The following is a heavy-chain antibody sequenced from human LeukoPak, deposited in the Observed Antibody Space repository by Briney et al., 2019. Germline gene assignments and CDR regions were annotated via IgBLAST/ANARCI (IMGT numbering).Heavy chain of an antibody. CDR3: ARSAYSSSSGD. D-gene: IGHD4-11*01. J-gene: IGHJ4*02. V-gene: IGHV1-46*01. Sequence: ASVKVSCKASGHTFTSYHMHWVRQAPGQGLEWMGIINPSGGSTNYAQRFRGRVTMTRDMSTGTVYMELSSLTSEDTAVYYCARSAYSSSSGDWGQGTLVTVSA. CDR1: GHTFTSYH. CDR2: INPSGGST.